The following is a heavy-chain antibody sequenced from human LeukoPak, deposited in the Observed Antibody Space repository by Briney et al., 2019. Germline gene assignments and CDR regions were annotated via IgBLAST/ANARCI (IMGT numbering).Heavy chain of an antibody. J-gene: IGHJ4*02. CDR1: GYTFSGYY. D-gene: IGHD5-18*01. Sequence: ASVKVSCKDSGYTFSGYYMHWVRQAPGQGLEWMGWINPNSGGTKYAQKFQGRVTMTRDTSISTAYMELSRLRSDDTAVYYCATEVTDWGQGTLVTVSS. V-gene: IGHV1-2*02. CDR3: ATEVTD. CDR2: INPNSGGT.